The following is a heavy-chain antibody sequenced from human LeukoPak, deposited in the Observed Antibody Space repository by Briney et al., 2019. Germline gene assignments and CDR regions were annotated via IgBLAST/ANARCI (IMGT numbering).Heavy chain of an antibody. Sequence: SETLSLTCSVSNGSINNDYWLWVRQPPGKGLEWIAYIDYSGYTDYNPSVKSRVTMSIDTSKSQFTLHLRSVSAADTAIYYCATCAPNRYWLAPWGQGILVTVSS. CDR1: NGSINNDY. CDR2: IDYSGYT. J-gene: IGHJ5*02. V-gene: IGHV4-59*08. CDR3: ATCAPNRYWLAP.